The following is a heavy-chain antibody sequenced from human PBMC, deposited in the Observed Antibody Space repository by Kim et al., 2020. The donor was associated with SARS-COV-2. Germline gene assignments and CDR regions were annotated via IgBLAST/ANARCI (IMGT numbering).Heavy chain of an antibody. V-gene: IGHV1-8*01. D-gene: IGHD2-21*01. CDR2: MNPNSGNT. Sequence: GKGACKAAGYTFTSYDINWVRQATGQGLEWMGWMNPNSGNTGYAQKFQGRVTMTRNTSISTAYMELSSLRSEDTAVYYCARGHLKSIVVVIAPRPYYYYMDVFRKGTTLPFSS. J-gene: IGHJ6*03. CDR3: ARGHLKSIVVVIAPRPYYYYMDV. CDR1: GYTFTSYD.